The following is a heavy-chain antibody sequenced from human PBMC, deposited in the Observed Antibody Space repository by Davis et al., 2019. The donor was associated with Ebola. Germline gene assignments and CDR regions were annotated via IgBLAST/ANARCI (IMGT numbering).Heavy chain of an antibody. CDR1: GGSISSYY. Sequence: MPSETLSLTCTVSGGSISSYYWSWIRQPPGKGLEWIGYIYYSGSTYYNPSLKSRVTISVDTSKNQFSLKLSSVTAADTAVYYCGGYCSSTSCYPNGNWFDPWGQGTLVTVSS. CDR2: IYYSGST. J-gene: IGHJ5*02. V-gene: IGHV4-59*08. CDR3: GGYCSSTSCYPNGNWFDP. D-gene: IGHD2-2*01.